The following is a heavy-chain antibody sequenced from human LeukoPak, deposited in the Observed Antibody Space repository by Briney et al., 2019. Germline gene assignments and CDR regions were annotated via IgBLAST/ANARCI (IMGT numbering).Heavy chain of an antibody. CDR2: INHSGST. Sequence: SETLSLTCTVYDGSFSGYYWSWIRQPPGKGLEWIGEINHSGSTNYNPSLKSRVTISLDTSKSQFSLKVRYVTAADTAVYYCARGLNDSWTGENYWGQGTLVTVSS. D-gene: IGHD3-3*01. CDR1: DGSFSGYY. V-gene: IGHV4-34*01. CDR3: ARGLNDSWTGENY. J-gene: IGHJ4*02.